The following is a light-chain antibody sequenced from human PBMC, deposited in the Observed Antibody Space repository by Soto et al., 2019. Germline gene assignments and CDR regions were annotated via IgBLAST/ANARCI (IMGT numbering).Light chain of an antibody. CDR2: AAS. Sequence: ETVMTQSPATLSVSPGERATLSCRASQSVGGDLAWYQPKPGQAPRLLIFAASNSATSVPARFSGSRSGTDFTLTISSLQSEDFSVYYCQQYSTWHRTFGQGTRVEIK. CDR1: QSVGGD. V-gene: IGKV3-15*01. J-gene: IGKJ1*01. CDR3: QQYSTWHRT.